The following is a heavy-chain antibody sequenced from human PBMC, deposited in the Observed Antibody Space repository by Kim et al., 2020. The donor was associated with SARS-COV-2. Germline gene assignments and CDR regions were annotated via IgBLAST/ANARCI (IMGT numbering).Heavy chain of an antibody. CDR3: ARVGWDFWSGSTTYSFDY. V-gene: IGHV3-7*01. CDR1: GFTFSSYW. J-gene: IGHJ4*02. D-gene: IGHD3-3*01. CDR2: IYQDGHEK. Sequence: GGSLRLSCAASGFTFSSYWMSWFPQPQGKGLDWLANIYQDGHEKNYVDPLKGRFTISRDTAKNSLYLQMNSLRDEDMAVYYCARVGWDFWSGSTTYSFDYWGQGTLVTVSS.